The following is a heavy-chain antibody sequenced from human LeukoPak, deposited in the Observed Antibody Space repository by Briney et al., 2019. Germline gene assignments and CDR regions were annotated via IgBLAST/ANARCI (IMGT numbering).Heavy chain of an antibody. CDR1: GFTFSSYW. Sequence: PGGSLRLSCAASGFTFSSYWMYWVRQAPGKGLVWVSRINSDGSSTSYADSVKGRFTISRDNAKNTLYLQMNSLRAEDTAIYYCARAAMVRGVDYFDYWGQGTLVTVSS. D-gene: IGHD3-10*01. CDR3: ARAAMVRGVDYFDY. J-gene: IGHJ4*02. V-gene: IGHV3-74*01. CDR2: INSDGSST.